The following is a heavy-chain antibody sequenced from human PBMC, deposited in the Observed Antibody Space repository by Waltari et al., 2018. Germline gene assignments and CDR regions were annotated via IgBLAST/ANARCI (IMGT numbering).Heavy chain of an antibody. CDR1: GGSTSTYY. CDR2: IHYSGSF. V-gene: IGHV4-59*01. Sequence: QVQLQESGPGLVKPSETLSLTCTVSGGSTSTYYWSWVRQSPGKGLEWIGYIHYSGSFFYNPSLRSRVAISLDTPNNQFSLRLRSVTAADAAIYYCARADTSTSYFYYYMDVWGKGTTVTVSS. J-gene: IGHJ6*03. D-gene: IGHD1-26*01. CDR3: ARADTSTSYFYYYMDV.